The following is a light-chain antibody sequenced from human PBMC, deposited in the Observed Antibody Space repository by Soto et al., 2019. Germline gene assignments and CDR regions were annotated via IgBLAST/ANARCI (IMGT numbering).Light chain of an antibody. Sequence: EIVLTQSPGTLSLSPGERATLSCRASQSVSSSYLAWYQQKPGQAPRLLIYGASSRATGIQDRFSGSGSGTDFTLTISSVEPEEFAVYYCQQYGSPVTFGQGTKLEIK. CDR1: QSVSSSY. V-gene: IGKV3-20*01. J-gene: IGKJ2*01. CDR3: QQYGSPVT. CDR2: GAS.